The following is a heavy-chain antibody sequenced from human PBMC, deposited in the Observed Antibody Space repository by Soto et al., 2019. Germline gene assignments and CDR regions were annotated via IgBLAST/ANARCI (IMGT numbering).Heavy chain of an antibody. CDR3: ARVSGWSSYFDY. J-gene: IGHJ4*02. CDR1: GGSFSGYY. CDR2: IYHSGST. D-gene: IGHD6-19*01. Sequence: SETLSLTCAVYGGSFSGYYWSWVRQPPGKGLEWIGEIYHSGSTNYNPSLKSRVTISIDKSKNQFSLKLSSVTAADTAVYYCARVSGWSSYFDYWGQGTLVTVSS. V-gene: IGHV4-34*01.